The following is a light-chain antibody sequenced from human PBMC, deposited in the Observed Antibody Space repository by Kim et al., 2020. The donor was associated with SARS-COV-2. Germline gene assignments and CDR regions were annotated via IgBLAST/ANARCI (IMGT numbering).Light chain of an antibody. CDR1: QDIRND. J-gene: IGKJ2*01. Sequence: SPSISDRVTIMCLASQDIRNDVGWYQQNPGKAPEFLISAASIFQSGVPSRFAGSGSGTDFSLTISSLQPEDFATYYCLQDYTYPYTFGQGTKLEIK. CDR3: LQDYTYPYT. V-gene: IGKV1-6*01. CDR2: AAS.